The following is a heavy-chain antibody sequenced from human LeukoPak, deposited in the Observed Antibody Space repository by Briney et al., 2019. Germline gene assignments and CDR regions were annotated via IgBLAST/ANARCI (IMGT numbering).Heavy chain of an antibody. D-gene: IGHD6-13*01. V-gene: IGHV4-4*07. J-gene: IGHJ4*02. CDR3: ARNIAAAATIDY. Sequence: TSETLSLTCTVSGGSISSYYWSWIRQPAGKGLEWIGRIYTSGSTNYNPSLKSRVTISVDTSKNQFSLKLSSVTAADTAVYYCARNIAAAATIDYWGQGTLVTVSS. CDR2: IYTSGST. CDR1: GGSISSYY.